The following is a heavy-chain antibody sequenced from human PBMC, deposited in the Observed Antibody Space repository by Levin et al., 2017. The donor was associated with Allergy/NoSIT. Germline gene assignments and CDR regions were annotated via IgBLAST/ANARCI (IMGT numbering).Heavy chain of an antibody. V-gene: IGHV3-48*02. D-gene: IGHD4-17*01. CDR2: ISSSSSTI. J-gene: IGHJ3*02. CDR3: ARLNYAVTTWDAFDI. Sequence: GESLKISCAASGFTFSSYSMNWVRQAPGKGLEWVSYISSSSSTIYYADSVKGRFTISRDNAKNSLYLQMNSLRDEDTAVYYCARLNYAVTTWDAFDIWGQGTMVTVSS. CDR1: GFTFSSYS.